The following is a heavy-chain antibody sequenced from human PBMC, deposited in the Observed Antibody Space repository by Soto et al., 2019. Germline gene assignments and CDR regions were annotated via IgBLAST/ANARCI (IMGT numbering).Heavy chain of an antibody. Sequence: GGSLRLSCAASGFTFSSYAMSWVRQAPGKGLEWVSAISGSGGSTYYADSVKGRFAISRDNSKNTLYLQMNSLRAEDTAVYYCAKDWQQLVEYYFDYWGQGTLVTVSS. V-gene: IGHV3-23*01. D-gene: IGHD6-13*01. J-gene: IGHJ4*02. CDR3: AKDWQQLVEYYFDY. CDR1: GFTFSSYA. CDR2: ISGSGGST.